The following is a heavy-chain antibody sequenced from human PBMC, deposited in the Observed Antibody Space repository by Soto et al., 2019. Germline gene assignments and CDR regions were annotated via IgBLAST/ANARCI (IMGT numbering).Heavy chain of an antibody. J-gene: IGHJ4*02. V-gene: IGHV1-2*02. CDR3: AKCRSQWLSSLHS. D-gene: IGHD6-19*01. CDR1: GYTFSDYY. CDR2: IKPSSGGT. Sequence: ASVKVSCKASGYTFSDYYILWVRQAPGQGLEWLAWIKPSSGGTNYEEKFQDRVTVTSDTAISTTFLELSSLRSDDTAVYYCAKCRSQWLSSLHSWGQVTLVTFSS.